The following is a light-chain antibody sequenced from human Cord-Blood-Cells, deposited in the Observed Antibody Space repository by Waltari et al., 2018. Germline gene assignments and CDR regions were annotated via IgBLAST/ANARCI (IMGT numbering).Light chain of an antibody. J-gene: IGKJ3*01. CDR3: QQSDNTPFT. CDR1: QSISNY. V-gene: IGKV1-39*01. CDR2: AAS. Sequence: DIQMTQSPSSLSASVGDRVTITCRASQSISNYLNWYQQKPGKAPKLLIYAASSLQSGVPSRFSGSGSGTDFTLTISSLQPEDFATYYCQQSDNTPFTFGPGTKVDIK.